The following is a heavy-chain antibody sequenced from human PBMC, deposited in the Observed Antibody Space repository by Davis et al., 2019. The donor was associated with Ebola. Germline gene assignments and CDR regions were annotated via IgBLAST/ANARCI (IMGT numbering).Heavy chain of an antibody. Sequence: SVKVSCKASGGTFSSYAISWVRQAPGQGLEWMGRIIPILGIANYAQKFQGRVTIIADKSTSTAYMELSSLHQGPIGLPPGTLLQEHLWG. CDR2: IIPILGIA. V-gene: IGHV1-69*04. J-gene: IGHJ6*01. CDR3: TLLQEHL. CDR1: GGTFSSYA.